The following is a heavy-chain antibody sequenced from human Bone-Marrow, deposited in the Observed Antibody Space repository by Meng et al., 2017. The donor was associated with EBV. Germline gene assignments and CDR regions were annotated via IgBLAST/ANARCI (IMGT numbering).Heavy chain of an antibody. CDR3: ARVGVYGDLTY. Sequence: QLQQQDSGLGLVKPSVYLALAFTVVCGSISSWSCDWGWIRQPPGKGLEWIGSIYYSGNTYYNPSLKSRVTISLDTSKNQFSLKLSSVTAADTAVYYCARVGVYGDLTYWGQGTLVTVSS. CDR2: IYYSGNT. J-gene: IGHJ4*02. D-gene: IGHD4-17*01. V-gene: IGHV4-39*07. CDR1: CGSISSWSCD.